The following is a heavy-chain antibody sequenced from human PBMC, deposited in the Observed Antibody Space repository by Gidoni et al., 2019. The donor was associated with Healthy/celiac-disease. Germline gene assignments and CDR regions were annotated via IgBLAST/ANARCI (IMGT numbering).Heavy chain of an antibody. CDR1: GYSISSGYY. CDR3: ARWDIFDY. CDR2: IYHSGST. V-gene: IGHV4-38-2*02. D-gene: IGHD5-12*01. Sequence: QVQLQESGPGLVKPSETLSLPCTVSGYSISSGYYWGWIRQPPGKGLEWIGSIYHSGSTYYNPSLKSRVTISVDTSKNQFSLKLSSVTAADTAVYYCARWDIFDYWGQGTLVTVSS. J-gene: IGHJ4*02.